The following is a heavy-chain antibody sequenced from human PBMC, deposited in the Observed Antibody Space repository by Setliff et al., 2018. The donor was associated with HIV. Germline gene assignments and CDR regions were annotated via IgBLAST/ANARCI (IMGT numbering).Heavy chain of an antibody. CDR1: NDSIRSSY. V-gene: IGHV4-4*07. D-gene: IGHD2-2*01. CDR3: TRDRYANGWLYFDY. J-gene: IGHJ4*02. Sequence: SETLSLTCTVSNDSIRSSYWSWIRQPVGKGLEWIGRIHTLGGTKYNSSLESRVTMSLDTSRNQFSLKLNSVTAADSAVYFCTRDRYANGWLYFDYWGPGILVTVSS. CDR2: IHTLGGT.